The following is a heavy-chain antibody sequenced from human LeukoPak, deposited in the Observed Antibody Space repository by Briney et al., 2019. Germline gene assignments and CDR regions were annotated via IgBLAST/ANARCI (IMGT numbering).Heavy chain of an antibody. CDR1: GYSFTSYW. Sequence: GESLKISCKGSGYSFTSYWIGWVRQMPGKGLEWMGIIYPGDSDTRYSPSFQGQVTISADKSISTAYLQWSSLKASDTAMYYCARLSDCSGGSCYKNLDYWGQGTLVTVSS. J-gene: IGHJ4*02. D-gene: IGHD2-15*01. CDR2: IYPGDSDT. V-gene: IGHV5-51*01. CDR3: ARLSDCSGGSCYKNLDY.